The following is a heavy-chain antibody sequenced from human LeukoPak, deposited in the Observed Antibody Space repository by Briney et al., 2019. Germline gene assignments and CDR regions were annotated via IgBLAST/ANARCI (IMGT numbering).Heavy chain of an antibody. CDR2: IRYDGSNK. J-gene: IGHJ5*02. CDR3: AKEFRYYDNWFDP. Sequence: SGGSLRLSCAASGFTFSSYGMHWVRQAPGKWLEWVAFIRYDGSNKYYADSVKGRFTISRDNSKNTLYLQMNSLRAEDTAVYYCAKEFRYYDNWFDPWGQGTLVTVSS. D-gene: IGHD3-10*01. V-gene: IGHV3-30*02. CDR1: GFTFSSYG.